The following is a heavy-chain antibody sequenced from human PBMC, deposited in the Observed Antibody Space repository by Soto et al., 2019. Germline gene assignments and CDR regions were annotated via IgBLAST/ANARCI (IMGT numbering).Heavy chain of an antibody. Sequence: PSETLSLTCTVSGASVSSGDYYWSCIRQPPGEGLEWIGYIYSSGGSYYNPSLKGRLTISIDTSKNQFSLKLNSVTVADTAIYYCVGTGTTDDYWGRGTLVTVSS. V-gene: IGHV4-30-4*01. CDR1: GASVSSGDYY. D-gene: IGHD1-1*01. CDR2: IYSSGGS. J-gene: IGHJ4*02. CDR3: VGTGTTDDY.